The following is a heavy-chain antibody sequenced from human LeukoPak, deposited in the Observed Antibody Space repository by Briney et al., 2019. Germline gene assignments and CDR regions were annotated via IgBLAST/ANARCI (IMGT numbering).Heavy chain of an antibody. CDR3: ARINGVSSDAFDI. J-gene: IGHJ3*02. Sequence: SVKVSCKASGYTFTGYYMHWVRQAPGQGLEWMGRIIPILGIANYAQKFQGRVTITADKSTSTAYMELSSLRSEDTAVYYCARINGVSSDAFDIWGQGTMVTVSS. CDR1: GYTFTGYY. D-gene: IGHD2-8*01. CDR2: IIPILGIA. V-gene: IGHV1-69*02.